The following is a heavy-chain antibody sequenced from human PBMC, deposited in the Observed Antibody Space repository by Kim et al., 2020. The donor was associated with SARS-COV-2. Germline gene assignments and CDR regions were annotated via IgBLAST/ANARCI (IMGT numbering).Heavy chain of an antibody. CDR3: ARVRVRGVIRYYYGMDV. J-gene: IGHJ6*02. D-gene: IGHD3-10*01. CDR2: IYYSGST. V-gene: IGHV4-59*01. Sequence: SETLSLTCTVSGGSISSYYWSWIRQPPGKGLEWIGYIYYSGSTNYNPSLKSRVTISVDTSKNQFSLKLSSVTAADTAVYYCARVRVRGVIRYYYGMDVWGQGTTVTVSS. CDR1: GGSISSYY.